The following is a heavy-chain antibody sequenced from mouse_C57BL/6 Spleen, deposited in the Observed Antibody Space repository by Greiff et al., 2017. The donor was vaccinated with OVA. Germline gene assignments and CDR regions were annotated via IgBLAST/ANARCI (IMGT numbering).Heavy chain of an antibody. CDR3: ARYLDSSGFMDY. V-gene: IGHV1-69*01. J-gene: IGHJ4*01. Sequence: VQLQQPGAELVMPGASVKLSCKASGYTFTSYWMHWVKQRPGQGLEWIGEIDPSDSYTNYNQKFKGKSTLTVDKSSSTAYMQLSSLTSEDSAVYYCARYLDSSGFMDYWGQGTSVTVSS. D-gene: IGHD3-2*02. CDR2: IDPSDSYT. CDR1: GYTFTSYW.